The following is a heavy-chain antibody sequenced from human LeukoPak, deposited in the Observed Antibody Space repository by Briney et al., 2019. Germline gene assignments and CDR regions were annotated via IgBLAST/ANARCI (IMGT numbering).Heavy chain of an antibody. D-gene: IGHD1-26*01. CDR2: INHSGST. CDR1: GGSFSGYY. V-gene: IGHV4-34*01. J-gene: IGHJ4*02. CDR3: ARGYSALPYFDY. Sequence: SETLSLTCAVYGGSFSGYYWSWIRQPPGKGLEWIGEINHSGSTNYYPSVKSRVTISVDTSNNQFSLKLSSVTAADTAVYYCARGYSALPYFDYWGQGTLVTVSS.